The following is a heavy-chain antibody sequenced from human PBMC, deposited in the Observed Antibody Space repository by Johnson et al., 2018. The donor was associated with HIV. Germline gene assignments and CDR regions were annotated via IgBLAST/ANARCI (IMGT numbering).Heavy chain of an antibody. CDR3: ARDGWGSRGWDDAFDI. Sequence: VQLVESGGGLVKPGGSLRLSCAVSGVIFSDYYMSWIRQAPGKGLEWVSVIYSGGSTYYADSVKGRFTISRDNSKNTLYLQMNSLRAEDTAVYYCARDGWGSRGWDDAFDIWGQGAMVTVSS. D-gene: IGHD6-19*01. CDR2: IYSGGST. J-gene: IGHJ3*02. CDR1: GVIFSDYY. V-gene: IGHV3-66*01.